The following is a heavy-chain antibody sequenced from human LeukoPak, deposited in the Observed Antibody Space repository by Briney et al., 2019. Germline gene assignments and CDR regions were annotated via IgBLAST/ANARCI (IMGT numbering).Heavy chain of an antibody. CDR2: TSHSGST. J-gene: IGHJ6*03. CDR1: GGSISSSY. CDR3: ARIPPDSYYYYYMDV. V-gene: IGHV4-59*01. Sequence: PSETLSLTCTVSGGSISSSYWSWIRQPPGRGLEWIGYTSHSGSTNYKPSLKSRVSISVDTPKKQFSLKLTSVTAADTAVYYCARIPPDSYYYYYMDVWGKGTTVTVSS.